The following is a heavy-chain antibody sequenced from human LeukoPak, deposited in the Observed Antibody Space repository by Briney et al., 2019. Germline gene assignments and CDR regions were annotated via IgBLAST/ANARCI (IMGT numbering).Heavy chain of an antibody. J-gene: IGHJ5*02. CDR2: ISAYNGHT. Sequence: ASVKVSCKASGYIFTSYGISWVRQAPGQGLEWMGWISAYNGHTRYAQKLQDRVAMTTDTSTSTAYMDLRSLRSDDTAVYYCARSRYIYGAASNWFDPWGQGTLVTVSS. V-gene: IGHV1-18*01. D-gene: IGHD1-1*01. CDR1: GYIFTSYG. CDR3: ARSRYIYGAASNWFDP.